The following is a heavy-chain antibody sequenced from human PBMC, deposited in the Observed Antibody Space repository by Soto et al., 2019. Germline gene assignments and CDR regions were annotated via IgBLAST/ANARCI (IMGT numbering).Heavy chain of an antibody. J-gene: IGHJ4*02. V-gene: IGHV4-59*01. CDR3: ARGLFGSSSNY. D-gene: IGHD6-6*01. CDR1: GDSINSYY. Sequence: SETLSLTCIVSGDSINSYYWSWIRQPPGKGLEWIGYIYYTGQTKYNPSLKNRATMSIYTSKNQFSLRLTSVTASDTAVYYCARGLFGSSSNYWGPGTLVTVSS. CDR2: IYYTGQT.